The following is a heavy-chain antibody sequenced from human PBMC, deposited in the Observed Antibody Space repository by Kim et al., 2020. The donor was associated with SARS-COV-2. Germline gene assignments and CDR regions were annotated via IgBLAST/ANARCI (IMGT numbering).Heavy chain of an antibody. CDR3: ARGYSSSWYYFDY. Sequence: GGSLRLSCAASGFTFSSYAMHWVRQAPGKGLEWVAVISYDGSNKYYADSVKGRFTISRDNSKNTLYLQMNSLRAEDTAVYYCARGYSSSWYYFDYWGQGTLVTVSS. CDR1: GFTFSSYA. CDR2: ISYDGSNK. D-gene: IGHD6-13*01. V-gene: IGHV3-30*04. J-gene: IGHJ4*02.